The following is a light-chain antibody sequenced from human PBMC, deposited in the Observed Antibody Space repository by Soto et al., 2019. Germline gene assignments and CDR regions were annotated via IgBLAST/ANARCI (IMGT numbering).Light chain of an antibody. CDR2: DDT. CDR1: NIGAYS. Sequence: SSELTQPPSVSVAPGQTARITCGGNNIGAYSVYWYQQKSGQAPVLVVYDDTNRPSGIPGRFSGSNSGNTATLTISSVEAGDEAAYYCQVWDSDSDPSYVFGGGTKVTVL. CDR3: QVWDSDSDPSYV. J-gene: IGLJ1*01. V-gene: IGLV3-21*02.